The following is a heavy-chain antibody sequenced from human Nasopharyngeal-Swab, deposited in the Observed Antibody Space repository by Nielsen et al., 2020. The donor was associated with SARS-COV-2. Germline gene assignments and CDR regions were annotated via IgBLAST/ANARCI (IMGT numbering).Heavy chain of an antibody. J-gene: IGHJ4*02. CDR3: ARGRGITVTTPSPVFDY. CDR1: GGSFSGYY. D-gene: IGHD1-20*01. CDR2: INNSGSI. Sequence: SETLSLTCAVYGGSFSGYYWSWIRQSPGKGLERIGEINNSGSINYNLSLKSRVTISVETSKNQFSLKLSSVTAADTAVYYCARGRGITVTTPSPVFDYWGQGTLVTVSS. V-gene: IGHV4-34*01.